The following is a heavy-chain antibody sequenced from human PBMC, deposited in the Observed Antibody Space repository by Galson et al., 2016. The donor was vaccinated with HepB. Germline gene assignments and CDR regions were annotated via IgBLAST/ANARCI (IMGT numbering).Heavy chain of an antibody. CDR2: IRSKTDGGTT. J-gene: IGHJ4*02. CDR1: GFTFSSYW. CDR3: TTVGIALPNTDH. D-gene: IGHD6-13*01. V-gene: IGHV3-15*01. Sequence: SLRLSCAASGFTFSSYWMQWVRQAPGKGLEWVGRIRSKTDGGTTDYGAPVKGRITISRDDSKNTLYLQINNLKTEDTAVYYCTTVGIALPNTDHWGQGTVVTVSS.